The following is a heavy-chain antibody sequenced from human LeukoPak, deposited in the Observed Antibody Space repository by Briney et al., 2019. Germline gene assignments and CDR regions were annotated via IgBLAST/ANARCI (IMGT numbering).Heavy chain of an antibody. J-gene: IGHJ4*02. CDR2: IIPIFGTA. CDR3: ATGSGCSPQVDY. V-gene: IGHV1-69*05. Sequence: ASVKVSCKASGGTFSSYAISWVRQGPGQGLEWMGRIIPIFGTANYAQKFQGRVTITTDESTSTAYMELSSLRSEDTAMYYCATGSGCSPQVDYWGQGTLVTVSS. CDR1: GGTFSSYA. D-gene: IGHD3-22*01.